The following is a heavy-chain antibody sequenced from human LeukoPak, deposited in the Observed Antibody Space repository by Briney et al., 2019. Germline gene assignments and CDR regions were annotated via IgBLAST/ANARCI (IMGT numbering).Heavy chain of an antibody. CDR1: GFTFTNAW. CDR2: IYRDDTT. CDR3: ARAPYGVGYTAERDY. J-gene: IGHJ4*02. D-gene: IGHD3-16*02. Sequence: GGSLRLSCAASGFTFTNAWMSWVRQAPGKGLEWVSVIYRDDTTYYADSVKGRFTIFRDNSKNTLYLQMNSLRGDDTAAYYCARAPYGVGYTAERDYWGQGTLVTVSS. V-gene: IGHV3-53*01.